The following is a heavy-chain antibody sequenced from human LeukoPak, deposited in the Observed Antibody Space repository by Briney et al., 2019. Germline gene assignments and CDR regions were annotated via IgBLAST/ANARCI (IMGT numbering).Heavy chain of an antibody. D-gene: IGHD1-1*01. Sequence: GGSLRLACAASGFTFYIYGMHWVRQAPGKGLEWVAIIWYDGSIKYYADSVKGRFTISRDNSRNTVYLHMNTLRAEDTAVYYCARDGAGTTGTTDPYNWFDPWGQGTLVTVSS. CDR3: ARDGAGTTGTTDPYNWFDP. V-gene: IGHV3-33*01. CDR2: IWYDGSIK. J-gene: IGHJ5*02. CDR1: GFTFYIYG.